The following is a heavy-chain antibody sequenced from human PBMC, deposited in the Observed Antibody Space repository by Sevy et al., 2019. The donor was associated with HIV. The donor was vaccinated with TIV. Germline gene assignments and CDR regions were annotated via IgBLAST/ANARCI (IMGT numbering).Heavy chain of an antibody. V-gene: IGHV3-23*01. Sequence: GGSLRLSCAASGFTFSSYVMSWVRQAPGKGLEWVSAISGSGGSTYYADSVKGRFTISRDNSKNTLYLQMNSLRAEDTAVYYCAKGWGIAAAGSGDAFDIWGQGTMVTVSS. D-gene: IGHD6-13*01. CDR1: GFTFSSYV. J-gene: IGHJ3*02. CDR3: AKGWGIAAAGSGDAFDI. CDR2: ISGSGGST.